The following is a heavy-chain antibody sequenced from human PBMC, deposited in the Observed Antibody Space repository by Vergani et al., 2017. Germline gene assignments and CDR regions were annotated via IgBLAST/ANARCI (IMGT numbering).Heavy chain of an antibody. J-gene: IGHJ6*02. Sequence: QVQLVQSGAEVKKPGASVKVSCKASGYTFTSYDINWVRQATGQGLEWMGWMNPNSGNTGYAQKFQGRVTMTRNTSISTAYMGLSSLRSEDTAVYYCARVSSGSYYFYDYYGMDVWGRETTVTVS. CDR2: MNPNSGNT. D-gene: IGHD1-26*01. CDR3: ARVSSGSYYFYDYYGMDV. CDR1: GYTFTSYD. V-gene: IGHV1-8*01.